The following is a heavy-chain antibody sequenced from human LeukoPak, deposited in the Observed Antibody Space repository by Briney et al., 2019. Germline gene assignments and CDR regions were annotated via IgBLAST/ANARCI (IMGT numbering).Heavy chain of an antibody. J-gene: IGHJ4*02. V-gene: IGHV3-66*01. CDR2: LYSGGST. CDR3: AREDDSSGYYYGFDY. D-gene: IGHD3-22*01. CDR1: GFTVRSNY. Sequence: GGSLRLSCAASGFTVRSNYMTWVRQAPGKGLEWVSALYSGGSTYYSDSVKGRFTISRDNAKNSLYLQMNSLRAEDTAVYYCAREDDSSGYYYGFDYWGQGTLVTVSS.